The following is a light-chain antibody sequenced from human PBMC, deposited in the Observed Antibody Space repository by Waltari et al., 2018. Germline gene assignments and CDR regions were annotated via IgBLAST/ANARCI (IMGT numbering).Light chain of an antibody. J-gene: IGKJ1*01. V-gene: IGKV4-1*01. Sequence: DIVMTQSPASLAVSLGERVPINCKSSQSLLYNSNDKNYLAWYQQKPGQPPKLLCYWASTRHSGVPDRFSGSGAATDFTLTSSSLQAEDGAVYYCQQYYSRRTFGQGTRVEIK. CDR3: QQYYSRRT. CDR1: QSLLYNSNDKNY. CDR2: WAS.